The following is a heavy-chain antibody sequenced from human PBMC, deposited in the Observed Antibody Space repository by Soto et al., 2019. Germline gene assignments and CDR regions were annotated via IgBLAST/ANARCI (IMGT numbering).Heavy chain of an antibody. Sequence: GGSLRLSCAASGFTFSSYSMNWVRQAPGKGPEWVSSISSSSSYIYYADSVKGRFTISRDNAKNSLYLQMNSLRAEDTAVYYCARDLGTGGYYRGVYYWGQGTLVTVSS. V-gene: IGHV3-21*01. CDR1: GFTFSSYS. D-gene: IGHD3-3*01. J-gene: IGHJ4*02. CDR2: ISSSSSYI. CDR3: ARDLGTGGYYRGVYY.